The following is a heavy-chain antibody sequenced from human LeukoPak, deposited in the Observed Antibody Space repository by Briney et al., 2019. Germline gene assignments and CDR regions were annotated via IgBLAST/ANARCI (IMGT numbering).Heavy chain of an antibody. CDR1: GFSFSNYA. J-gene: IGHJ4*02. Sequence: PGGSLRLSCAASGFSFSNYAMSWVRQTPARGPEWVSSIRRGGETFYADSVKGRFTLSRDDSRNTVYLQMNNLRVEDTAIYYCAKANWVSNADAVWWGQGIQVTVSS. CDR3: AKANWVSNADAVW. V-gene: IGHV3-23*01. D-gene: IGHD1-1*01. CDR2: IRRGGET.